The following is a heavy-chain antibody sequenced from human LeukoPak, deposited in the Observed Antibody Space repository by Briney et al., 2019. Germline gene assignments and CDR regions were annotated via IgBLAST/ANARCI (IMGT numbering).Heavy chain of an antibody. CDR2: INPNSDGT. Sequence: ASVKVSCKASGYTFTGYYMHWVRQAPGQGLEWMGWINPNSDGTNYAQKFQGRVTMTRDTSISTAYMELSRLRSDDTAVYYCARDGVPAAGDYYYYYMDVWGKGTTVTVSS. CDR1: GYTFTGYY. CDR3: ARDGVPAAGDYYYYYMDV. J-gene: IGHJ6*03. D-gene: IGHD2-2*01. V-gene: IGHV1-2*02.